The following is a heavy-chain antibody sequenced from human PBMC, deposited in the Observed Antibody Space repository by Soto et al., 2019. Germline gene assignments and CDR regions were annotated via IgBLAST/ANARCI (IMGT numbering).Heavy chain of an antibody. V-gene: IGHV4-59*01. CDR2: IYYSGST. CDR3: ARGYVRGPARPPHYGMDV. D-gene: IGHD3-16*01. Sequence: SETLSLTCTVSGGSISSYYWSWIRQPPGKGLEWIGYIYYSGSTNYNPSLKSRVTISVDTSKNQFSLKLSSVTAADTAVYYCARGYVRGPARPPHYGMDVWGQGTTVTVSS. J-gene: IGHJ6*02. CDR1: GGSISSYY.